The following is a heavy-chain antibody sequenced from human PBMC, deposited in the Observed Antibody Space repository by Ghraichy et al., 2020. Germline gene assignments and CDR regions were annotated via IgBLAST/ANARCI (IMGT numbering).Heavy chain of an antibody. J-gene: IGHJ4*02. V-gene: IGHV3-23*01. Sequence: GGSLRLSCAASGFTFSSYAMSWVRQAPGKGLEWVSGISSSGGSTYYADSVKGRFTISRDNSKNTLYLQMNSLRAEDTAVYYCACCWDYYENSGFDYWGQGTLVTVSS. D-gene: IGHD3-22*01. CDR2: ISSSGGST. CDR3: ACCWDYYENSGFDY. CDR1: GFTFSSYA.